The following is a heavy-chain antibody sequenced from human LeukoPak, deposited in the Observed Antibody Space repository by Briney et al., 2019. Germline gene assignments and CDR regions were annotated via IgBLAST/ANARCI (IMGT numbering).Heavy chain of an antibody. Sequence: GGSLRLSCAASGFTVSSNYMSWVRQAPGKGLEWVSVIYSGGSTCYADSVKGRFTISRDNSKNTLYLQMNSLRAEDTAVYYCASANFWSGYSFDYWGQGTLVTVSS. D-gene: IGHD3-3*01. V-gene: IGHV3-53*01. CDR3: ASANFWSGYSFDY. CDR2: IYSGGST. J-gene: IGHJ4*02. CDR1: GFTVSSNY.